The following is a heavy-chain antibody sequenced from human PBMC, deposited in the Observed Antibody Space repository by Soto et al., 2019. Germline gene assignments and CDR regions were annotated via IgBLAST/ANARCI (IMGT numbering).Heavy chain of an antibody. V-gene: IGHV4-61*01. J-gene: IGHJ6*02. CDR1: GGSVSSGSYY. CDR2: IYYSGST. Sequence: SETLSLTCTVSGGSVSSGSYYWSWIRQPPGKGLEWIGYIYYSGSTNYNPSLQSRVTISVDTSKNQFSLKLSSVTAADTAVYYCARATDYGSGSYYGYYGMDVWGQGTTVTVSS. D-gene: IGHD3-10*01. CDR3: ARATDYGSGSYYGYYGMDV.